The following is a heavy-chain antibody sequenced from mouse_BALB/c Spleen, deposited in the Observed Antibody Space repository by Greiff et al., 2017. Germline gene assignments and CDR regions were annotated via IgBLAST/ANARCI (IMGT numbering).Heavy chain of an antibody. Sequence: EVQRVESGPELVKPGASVKMSCKASGYTFTSYVMHWVKQKPGQGLEWIGYINPYNDGTKYNEKFKGKATLTSDKSSSTAYMELSSLTSEDSAVYYCARVVYDGYSSYWGQGTTLTVSS. CDR2: INPYNDGT. CDR3: ARVVYDGYSSY. V-gene: IGHV1-14*01. J-gene: IGHJ2*01. D-gene: IGHD2-3*01. CDR1: GYTFTSYV.